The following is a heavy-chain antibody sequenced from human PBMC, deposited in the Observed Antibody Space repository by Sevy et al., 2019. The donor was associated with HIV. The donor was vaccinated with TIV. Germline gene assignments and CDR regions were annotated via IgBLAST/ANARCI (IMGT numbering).Heavy chain of an antibody. CDR3: ARDGGNSVKWYPLY. V-gene: IGHV3-30-3*01. CDR2: ISYEGTGK. CDR1: GFAFSSHA. Sequence: GGSLRLSCAASGFAFSSHAMHWVRQAPGKGLEWVEVISYEGTGKFYVAYVNGRFTISRDNSTNMLSLLINSLRPEDAAVYYCARDGGNSVKWYPLYWGHGTLVTVSS. D-gene: IGHD2-2*01. J-gene: IGHJ4*01.